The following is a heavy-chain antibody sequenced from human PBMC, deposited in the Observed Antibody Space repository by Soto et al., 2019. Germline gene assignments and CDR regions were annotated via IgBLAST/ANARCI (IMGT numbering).Heavy chain of an antibody. Sequence: TLSLTCTVSGGSISSYYWSWIRQPPGKGLEWLALIYWNDDKRYSPSLKSRLTITKDTSKNQVVLTMTNMDPVDTATYYCPHDYDILTGSEWFDPWGQGTLVTVSS. CDR1: GGSISSYYW. CDR2: IYWNDDK. CDR3: PHDYDILTGSEWFDP. V-gene: IGHV2-5*01. J-gene: IGHJ5*02. D-gene: IGHD3-9*01.